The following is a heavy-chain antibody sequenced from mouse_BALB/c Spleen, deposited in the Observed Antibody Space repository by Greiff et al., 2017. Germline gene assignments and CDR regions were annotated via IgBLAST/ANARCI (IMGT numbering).Heavy chain of an antibody. CDR1: GFTFSSYG. J-gene: IGHJ2*01. CDR3: AGTAGDY. V-gene: IGHV5-6-3*01. CDR2: INSNGGST. D-gene: IGHD1-2*01. Sequence: EVMLVESGGGLVQPGGSLKLSCAASGFTFSSYGMSWVRQTPDKRLELVATINSNGGSTYYPDSVKGRFTISRDNAKNTLYLQMSSLKSEDTAMYYCAGTAGDYWGQGTTLTVSS.